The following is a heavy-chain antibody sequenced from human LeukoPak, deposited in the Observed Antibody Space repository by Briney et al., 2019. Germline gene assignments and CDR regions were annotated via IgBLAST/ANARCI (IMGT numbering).Heavy chain of an antibody. V-gene: IGHV5-51*01. D-gene: IGHD3-9*01. J-gene: IGHJ4*02. Sequence: GESLKISCKGSGYSFTSYWIGWVRQMPGKGLEWMGIIYPGDSDTRYSPSFQGQVTISADKSISTAYLQWSSLEASDTAMYYCARRQTHNYDILTGPFDYWGQGTLVTVSS. CDR3: ARRQTHNYDILTGPFDY. CDR2: IYPGDSDT. CDR1: GYSFTSYW.